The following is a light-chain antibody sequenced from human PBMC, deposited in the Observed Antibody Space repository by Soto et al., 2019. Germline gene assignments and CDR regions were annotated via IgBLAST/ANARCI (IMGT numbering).Light chain of an antibody. Sequence: EIVLTQSPGTLSLSPGERATLSCRASQSVRSDYLAWYQQKPGQAPRLHIYGASTRATGIPDRFTGSGSGTDFTLTISRLEPEDFAVYYCQQYGSSPRTFGQGTNVDI. CDR2: GAS. J-gene: IGKJ1*01. CDR3: QQYGSSPRT. V-gene: IGKV3-20*01. CDR1: QSVRSDY.